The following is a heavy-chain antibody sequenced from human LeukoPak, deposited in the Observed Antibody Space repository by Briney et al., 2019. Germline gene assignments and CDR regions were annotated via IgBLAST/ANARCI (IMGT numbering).Heavy chain of an antibody. D-gene: IGHD3-10*01. V-gene: IGHV3-48*01. CDR1: GFTLSSNY. CDR3: ARELHDYYYMDV. J-gene: IGHJ6*03. CDR2: ISSSRGIK. Sequence: GGSLRLSCAASGFTLSSNYMSWVRQAPGKGLEWVSYISSSRGIKYYADSVKGRFTISRDNAKNSLFLQMNSLRAEDTAVYYCARELHDYYYMDVWGKGTTITVSS.